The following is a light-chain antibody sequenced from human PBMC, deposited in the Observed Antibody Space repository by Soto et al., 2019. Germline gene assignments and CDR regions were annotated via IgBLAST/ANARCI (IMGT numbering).Light chain of an antibody. J-gene: IGKJ4*01. CDR2: AAS. CDR3: QQCYSTFPT. Sequence: DIQMTQSPSSLSAPVGDRVTITCRASQSISSYLNWYQQKPGKAPKLLIYAASSLQSGVPSRFSGSGSGTDFTLTISSLQPEDFATYQGQQCYSTFPTVGGGTKVEIK. V-gene: IGKV1-39*01. CDR1: QSISSY.